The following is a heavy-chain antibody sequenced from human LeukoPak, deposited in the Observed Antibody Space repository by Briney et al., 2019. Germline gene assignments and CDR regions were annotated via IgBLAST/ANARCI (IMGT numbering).Heavy chain of an antibody. Sequence: SETLSLTCAVSGGSISSSNWWSWVRQPPGKGLEWIGEIYHSGSTNYNPSLKSRVTISVDKSKNQFSLKLSSVTAADTAVYYCARVSPSYYDGSGYYSWGQGTLVTVSS. CDR2: IYHSGST. CDR1: GGSISSSNW. CDR3: ARVSPSYYDGSGYYS. D-gene: IGHD3-22*01. V-gene: IGHV4-4*02. J-gene: IGHJ4*02.